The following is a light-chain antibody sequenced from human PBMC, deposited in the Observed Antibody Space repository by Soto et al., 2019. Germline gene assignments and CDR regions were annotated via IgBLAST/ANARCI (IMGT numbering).Light chain of an antibody. CDR2: SNN. Sequence: QSVLTQPPSASGTPGQRVTISCSGSSSNIGSNYVYWYQQLPGTAPKLLIYSNNQRPSGVPDRFSGSKSGTSASLAISGLRSEDEADYYCQSYDSSLTNAVFGGGTKLTVL. CDR3: QSYDSSLTNAV. J-gene: IGLJ2*01. CDR1: SSNIGSNY. V-gene: IGLV1-47*02.